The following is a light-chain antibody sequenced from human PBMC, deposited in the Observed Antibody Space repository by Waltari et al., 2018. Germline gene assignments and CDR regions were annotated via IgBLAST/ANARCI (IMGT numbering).Light chain of an antibody. Sequence: QSALTQPASVSGSPGQSITISCTGTSRDVGGYNYVSWYQQHPGNAPKLMIYDVDKRPSGVSNRFSGSKSGNTASLTISGLQAEDEADYYCSSYTSTINLGVFGGGTKLTVL. CDR2: DVD. CDR1: SRDVGGYNY. V-gene: IGLV2-14*03. J-gene: IGLJ3*02. CDR3: SSYTSTINLGV.